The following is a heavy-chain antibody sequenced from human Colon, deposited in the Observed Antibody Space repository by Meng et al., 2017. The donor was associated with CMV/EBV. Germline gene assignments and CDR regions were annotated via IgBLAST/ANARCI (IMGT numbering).Heavy chain of an antibody. D-gene: IGHD1-26*01. V-gene: IGHV3-72*01. CDR1: GIIFSDHY. Sequence: SGIIFSDHYMDWVRQAPGQGLEWVGRVRDRGNSYTTEYAASVKGRFTISRDDSKNSLYLQMNSLENEDTAVYYCVKSSGTFYPAFDYWGQGTLVTVSS. CDR2: VRDRGNSYTT. J-gene: IGHJ4*02. CDR3: VKSSGTFYPAFDY.